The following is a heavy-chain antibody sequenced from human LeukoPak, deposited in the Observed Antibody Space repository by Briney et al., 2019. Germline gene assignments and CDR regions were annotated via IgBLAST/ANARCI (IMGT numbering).Heavy chain of an antibody. D-gene: IGHD2-2*01. V-gene: IGHV1-2*02. CDR1: GYTFTGYY. Sequence: GASLTVSCTASGYTFTGYYMHWVRQAPGQGLAWMGWINPNTGGTNYAQKFQGRGTMTRDTSISTPSLEMSRQRSDASAVYYCARAPKCSSTSCRYNNYYYYYGMDVWGQGTTVTVSS. J-gene: IGHJ6*02. CDR2: INPNTGGT. CDR3: ARAPKCSSTSCRYNNYYYYYGMDV.